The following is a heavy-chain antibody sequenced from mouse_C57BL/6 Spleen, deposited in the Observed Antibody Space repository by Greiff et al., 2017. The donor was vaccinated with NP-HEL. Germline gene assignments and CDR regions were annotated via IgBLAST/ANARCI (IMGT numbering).Heavy chain of an antibody. CDR2: INPNNGGT. Sequence: EVQLQQSGPELVKPGASVKISCKASGYTFTDYYMNWVKQSHGKSLEWIGDINPNNGGTSYNQKFKGKATLTVYKSSSTAYMELRSLTSEDSAVYYCARSEVLRFFDYWGQGTTLTVSS. V-gene: IGHV1-26*01. CDR3: ARSEVLRFFDY. D-gene: IGHD1-1*01. CDR1: GYTFTDYY. J-gene: IGHJ2*01.